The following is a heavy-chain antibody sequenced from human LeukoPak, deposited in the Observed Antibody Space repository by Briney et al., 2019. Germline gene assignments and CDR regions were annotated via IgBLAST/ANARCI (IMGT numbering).Heavy chain of an antibody. CDR3: ATDYPPAPGYSSGWPYY. D-gene: IGHD6-19*01. V-gene: IGHV1-24*01. Sequence: ASVTVSCKVSRYTLTEVSMHWVRQAPGKGLEWMGGFDPEDGETIYAQNFQGRVTMTEDTSTDTAYMELSSLRSEDTAVYYCATDYPPAPGYSSGWPYYWGQGTLVTVSS. J-gene: IGHJ4*02. CDR1: RYTLTEVS. CDR2: FDPEDGET.